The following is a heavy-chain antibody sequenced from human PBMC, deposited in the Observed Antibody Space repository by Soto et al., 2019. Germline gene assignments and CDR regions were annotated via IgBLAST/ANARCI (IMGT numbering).Heavy chain of an antibody. CDR2: ISYDGSNK. CDR1: GFTFSSYG. J-gene: IGHJ6*02. D-gene: IGHD3-22*01. Sequence: QVQLVESGGGVVQPGRSLRLSCAASGFTFSSYGMHWVRQAPGKGLEWVAVISYDGSNKYYADSVKGRFTISRDNSKNTLYLQMYSLRAEDTAVYYCAKEPYYDSSGYYSVYGMDVWGQGTTVTVSS. V-gene: IGHV3-30*18. CDR3: AKEPYYDSSGYYSVYGMDV.